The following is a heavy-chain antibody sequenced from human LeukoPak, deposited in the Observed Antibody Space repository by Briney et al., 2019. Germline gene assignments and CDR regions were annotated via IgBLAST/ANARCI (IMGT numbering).Heavy chain of an antibody. Sequence: ASVKVSCKASGYTFTNYDINWVRQAPGQGLEWMGWMNPNSGNTGYAQKFQGRVTMTRNTSISTVYMELSSLRSEDTAVYYCARGGSSTWYTRWFDPWGQGALVTVSS. J-gene: IGHJ5*02. CDR1: GYTFTNYD. CDR3: ARGGSSTWYTRWFDP. CDR2: MNPNSGNT. V-gene: IGHV1-8*01. D-gene: IGHD6-13*01.